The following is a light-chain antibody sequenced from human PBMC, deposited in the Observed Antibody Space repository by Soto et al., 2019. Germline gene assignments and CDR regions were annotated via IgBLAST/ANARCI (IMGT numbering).Light chain of an antibody. J-gene: IGLJ1*01. V-gene: IGLV2-14*01. CDR1: SSDVGGYNY. CDR3: SSYTSIITLYV. Sequence: QSVLTQPASVSGSPGQSITISCTGTSSDVGGYNYVSWYQQHPGKAPKLMIYEVSNRPSGVSNRFSGSKSGNTASLTISGLQAEDEADYYCSSYTSIITLYVFGSGKKVTVL. CDR2: EVS.